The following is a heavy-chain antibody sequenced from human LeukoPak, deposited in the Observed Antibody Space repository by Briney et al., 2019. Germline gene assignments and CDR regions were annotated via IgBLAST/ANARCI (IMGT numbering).Heavy chain of an antibody. D-gene: IGHD2-15*01. CDR3: ARGYCSGGSCYRYNWFDP. V-gene: IGHV1-2*02. Sequence: GPSVRVSCKASGYTFIGYYLHWVRQAPGQGLEWMGWINPNSGGTNYAQKFQGRVTMTRDTSISTAYMELSRLRSDDTAVYYCARGYCSGGSCYRYNWFDPWGQGTLVTVSS. CDR2: INPNSGGT. CDR1: GYTFIGYY. J-gene: IGHJ5*02.